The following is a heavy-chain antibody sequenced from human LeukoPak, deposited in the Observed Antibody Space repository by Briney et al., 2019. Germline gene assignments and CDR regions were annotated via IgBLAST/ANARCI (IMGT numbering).Heavy chain of an antibody. Sequence: SETLSLTCTVSGGSISSSSYYWGWIRQPPGKGLEWIGSIYYSGSTHYNPSLKSRVTISVDTSKNQFSMKLSSVTAADTAVYYCARDHNQYYYGSGVSGGWFDPWGQGTLVTVSS. D-gene: IGHD3-10*01. J-gene: IGHJ5*02. CDR1: GGSISSSSYY. CDR3: ARDHNQYYYGSGVSGGWFDP. V-gene: IGHV4-39*07. CDR2: IYYSGST.